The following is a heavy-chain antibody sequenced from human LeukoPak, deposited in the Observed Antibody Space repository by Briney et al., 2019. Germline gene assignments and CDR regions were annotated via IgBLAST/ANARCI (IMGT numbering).Heavy chain of an antibody. V-gene: IGHV3-30*18. CDR3: AKFPGSSSLDY. D-gene: IGHD6-13*01. CDR2: VSYDGSNK. Sequence: PGGSLRLSCAASGFTFSSYGMHWVRQAPGKGLEWVAVVSYDGSNKYYADSVKGRFTISRDNSKNTLYLQMNSLRAEDTAVYYCAKFPGSSSLDYWGQGTLVTVSS. J-gene: IGHJ4*02. CDR1: GFTFSSYG.